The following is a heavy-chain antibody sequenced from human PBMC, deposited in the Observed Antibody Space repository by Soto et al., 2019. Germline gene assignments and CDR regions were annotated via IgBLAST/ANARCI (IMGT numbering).Heavy chain of an antibody. J-gene: IGHJ4*02. CDR1: GGSISSFC. CDR2: IYYSVST. CDR3: ARRYGGNFDY. Sequence: FEPMSLPSPVSGGSISSFCWGWIRQPPGKGLEWIGYIYYSVSTNYNPSLKSRVTISVDTSKNQFSLKLTSVTAADTAVYYCARRYGGNFDYWGQGTLVTVSS. D-gene: IGHD1-26*01. V-gene: IGHV4-59*01.